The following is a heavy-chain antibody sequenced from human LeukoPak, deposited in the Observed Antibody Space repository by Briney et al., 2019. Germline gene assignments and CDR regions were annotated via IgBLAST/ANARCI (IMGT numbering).Heavy chain of an antibody. Sequence: SETLSLTCTVYGGSISGYSWSWIRQPPGKGLEWIVYIHYNGNTNYNPSVGGRVSSSLESSKNELSLQLDSVTDADTAVYYCARNSGYSYGRSFDYWGQGTLVTVSS. V-gene: IGHV4-59*01. CDR2: IHYNGNT. CDR1: GGSISGYS. D-gene: IGHD5-18*01. J-gene: IGHJ4*02. CDR3: ARNSGYSYGRSFDY.